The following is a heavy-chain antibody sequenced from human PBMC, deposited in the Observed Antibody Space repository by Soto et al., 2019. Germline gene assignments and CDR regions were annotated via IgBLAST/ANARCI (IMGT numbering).Heavy chain of an antibody. Sequence: EVQLVETGGGLIQPGGSLRLSCLASGFSVTTNYIIWVRQPPGKGLEWVSTTFTGGSTHYADSVKGRFSISRDNSKNTVYLQMNTLRVEDTAVYYCAKKPPRSIQGWAFGMDVWGQGTTVSVSS. J-gene: IGHJ6*02. V-gene: IGHV3-53*02. D-gene: IGHD1-26*01. CDR3: AKKPPRSIQGWAFGMDV. CDR2: TFTGGST. CDR1: GFSVTTNY.